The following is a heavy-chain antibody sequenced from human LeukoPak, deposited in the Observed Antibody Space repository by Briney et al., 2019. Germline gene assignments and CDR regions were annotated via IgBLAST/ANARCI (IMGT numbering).Heavy chain of an antibody. D-gene: IGHD5-24*01. CDR1: GGSIRSADYY. J-gene: IGHJ4*02. CDR2: IYYSGST. Sequence: SQTLSLTCTVPGGSIRSADYYWSWIRQPPGKGLEWIGYIYYSGSTYYSPSLKSRVTISVDMSTNQFSLRLTSVTAADTAVYFCARVHRDGYSYLYHYFDYWGQGTLVTVSA. CDR3: ARVHRDGYSYLYHYFDY. V-gene: IGHV4-30-4*01.